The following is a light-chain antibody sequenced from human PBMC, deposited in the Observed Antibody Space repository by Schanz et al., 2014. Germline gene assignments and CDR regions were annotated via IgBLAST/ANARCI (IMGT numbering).Light chain of an antibody. CDR3: QQYNSWPPWT. V-gene: IGKV3-15*01. CDR1: QSISSN. J-gene: IGKJ1*01. CDR2: GAS. Sequence: EIVMTQSPATLSVSPGERATLSCRTSQSISSNLAWFQQKPGQAPRLLISGASTRATDIPARFSGSGSGTEFTLTISSLQSEDFAVYYCQQYNSWPPWTFGQGTKVEI.